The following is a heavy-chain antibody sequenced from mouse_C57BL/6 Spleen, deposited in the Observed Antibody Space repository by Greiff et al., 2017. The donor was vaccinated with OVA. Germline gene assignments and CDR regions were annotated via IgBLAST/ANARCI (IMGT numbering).Heavy chain of an antibody. CDR2: ISYDGSN. D-gene: IGHD1-1*01. Sequence: EVKLQESGPGLVKPSQSLSLTCSVTGYSITSGYYWNWIRQFPGNKLEWMGYISYDGSNNYNPSLKNRISITRDTSKNQFFLKLNSVTTEDTATYYCAIEGDYYGSRGVPWFAYWGQGTLVTVSA. J-gene: IGHJ3*01. V-gene: IGHV3-6*01. CDR3: AIEGDYYGSRGVPWFAY. CDR1: GYSITSGYY.